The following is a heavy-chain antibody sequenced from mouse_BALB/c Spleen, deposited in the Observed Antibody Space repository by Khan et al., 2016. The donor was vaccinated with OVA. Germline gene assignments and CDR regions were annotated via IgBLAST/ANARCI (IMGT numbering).Heavy chain of an antibody. CDR2: IFPNNGDS. CDR3: VRSGYGSFAD. V-gene: IGHV1S29*02. CDR1: GYIFTDYI. J-gene: IGHJ3*01. Sequence: VQLQQSGPELVKPGASVKISCRASGYIFTDYILDWVKQSHGKSLEWIGYIFPNNGDSDYNQKFKTRATLNVDISSSTAYMELRSLTSEDSAIYYCVRSGYGSFADWGQGTLVTVSA. D-gene: IGHD1-2*01.